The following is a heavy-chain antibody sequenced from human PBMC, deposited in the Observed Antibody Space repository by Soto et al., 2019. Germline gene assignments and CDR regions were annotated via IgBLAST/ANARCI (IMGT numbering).Heavy chain of an antibody. CDR1: GFTFSYYS. D-gene: IGHD3-10*01. Sequence: GGSLRLSCAACGFTFSYYSFNWVRQAPWKGLEWVSAISSSSIYRYYADSVKGRFTISRDNAKNSLYLQMNSLRAEDTAVYYCARDEGVTMVRGFDNLGQGILVTVCS. CDR2: ISSSSIYR. J-gene: IGHJ4*02. CDR3: ARDEGVTMVRGFDN. V-gene: IGHV3-21*01.